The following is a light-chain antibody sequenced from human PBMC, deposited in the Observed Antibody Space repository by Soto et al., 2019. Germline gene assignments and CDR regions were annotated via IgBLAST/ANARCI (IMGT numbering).Light chain of an antibody. J-gene: IGKJ2*01. Sequence: EIVLTQSPGTLSLSPGERANLSCRASQSVRNSYLAWYEQKPGQAPRLLIYGASGRATGIPDRFSGSGSGTDFTLTISRLEPEDFAVYYGQQYGSSPYTFGQGTNLEI. CDR1: QSVRNSY. V-gene: IGKV3-20*01. CDR2: GAS. CDR3: QQYGSSPYT.